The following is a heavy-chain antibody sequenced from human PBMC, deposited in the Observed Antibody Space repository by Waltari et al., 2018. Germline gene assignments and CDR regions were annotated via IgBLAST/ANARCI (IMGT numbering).Heavy chain of an antibody. J-gene: IGHJ3*02. CDR3: ARVVTETDAFDI. CDR1: GYTFTRYD. CDR2: MNPNSGNT. D-gene: IGHD4-4*01. Sequence: QVQLVQPGAEVKKPGASVKVSCKASGYTFTRYDINWVRKGTGQGLEWMGWMNPNSGNTDYAQKCQGRVSITRNTSISTAYMELSSLRSEDTAVYYCARVVTETDAFDIWGQGTMVTVSS. V-gene: IGHV1-8*03.